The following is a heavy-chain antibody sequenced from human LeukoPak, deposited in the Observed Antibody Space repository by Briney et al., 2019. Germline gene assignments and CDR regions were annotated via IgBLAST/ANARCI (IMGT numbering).Heavy chain of an antibody. Sequence: SEALSLTCTVSGGSISSSSYYWGWIRQPPGKGLEWIGSIYYSGSTYYNPSGKSRLTISVDTSKTQFSLKLSSVTAADTAVYYCARIAVAGTWWSFFDYWGQGTLVTVSS. CDR3: ARIAVAGTWWSFFDY. J-gene: IGHJ4*02. CDR2: IYYSGST. D-gene: IGHD6-19*01. V-gene: IGHV4-39*01. CDR1: GGSISSSSYY.